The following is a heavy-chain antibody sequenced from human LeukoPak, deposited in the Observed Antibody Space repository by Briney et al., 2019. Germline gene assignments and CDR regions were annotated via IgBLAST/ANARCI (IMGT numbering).Heavy chain of an antibody. J-gene: IGHJ4*02. Sequence: GGSLRLSCAASGFTFSSYAMHWVRQAPGKGLEWVAVISYDGSNKYYADSVKGRFTISRDNSKNTLYLQMNSLRAEDTAVYYCARDYSDGAQWIEYFDYWGQGTLVNVSS. CDR3: ARDYSDGAQWIEYFDY. V-gene: IGHV3-30*04. CDR2: ISYDGSNK. D-gene: IGHD2-21*01. CDR1: GFTFSSYA.